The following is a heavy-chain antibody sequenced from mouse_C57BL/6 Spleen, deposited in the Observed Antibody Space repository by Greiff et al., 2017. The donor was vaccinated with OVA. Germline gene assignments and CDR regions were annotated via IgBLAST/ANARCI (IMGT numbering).Heavy chain of an antibody. Sequence: QVQLKQSGPELVKPGASVKISCKASGYAFSSSWMNWVKQRPGKGLEWIGRIYPGDGDTNYNGKFKGKATLTADKSSSTAYMQLSSLTSEDSAVYCCAREGLRVTTPYAMDYWGQGTSVTVSS. CDR3: AREGLRVTTPYAMDY. CDR1: GYAFSSSW. V-gene: IGHV1-82*01. J-gene: IGHJ4*01. CDR2: IYPGDGDT. D-gene: IGHD2-2*01.